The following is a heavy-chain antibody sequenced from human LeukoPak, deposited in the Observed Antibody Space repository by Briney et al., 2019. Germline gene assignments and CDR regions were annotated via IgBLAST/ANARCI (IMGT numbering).Heavy chain of an antibody. CDR3: ASKGGYDHH. D-gene: IGHD5-12*01. Sequence: PGGSLRLSCVTSGFTFSSHWMFWVRQAPGKGLEWVANVNQDGGAKFYVDSVKGRFTISRDNAKNSLYLQMTSLRVEDTAVYFCASKGGYDHHWGQGTLVPVSS. CDR2: VNQDGGAK. CDR1: GFTFSSHW. J-gene: IGHJ4*02. V-gene: IGHV3-7*01.